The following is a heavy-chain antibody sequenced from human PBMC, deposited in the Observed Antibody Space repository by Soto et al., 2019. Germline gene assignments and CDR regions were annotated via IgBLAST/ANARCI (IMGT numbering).Heavy chain of an antibody. CDR2: IDYSGNI. CDR3: ARHIHNQGFEYYFDS. D-gene: IGHD1-1*01. CDR1: GGSITSSGSA. V-gene: IGHV4-39*01. J-gene: IGHJ4*02. Sequence: QLQLQESGPGLVKPSETLSLTCNASGGSITSSGSAWGWIRQSPGKGLEWIGTIDYSGNIYYFPSRKSRITISVDTSKNQISLKLSSVTAADTAVYYCARHIHNQGFEYYFDSWGQGTLVTVSS.